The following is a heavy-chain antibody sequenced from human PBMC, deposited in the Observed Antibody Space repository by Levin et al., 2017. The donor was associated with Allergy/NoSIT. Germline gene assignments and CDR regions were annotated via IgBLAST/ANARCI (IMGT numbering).Heavy chain of an antibody. D-gene: IGHD2-2*01. CDR2: IRTGGTTI. V-gene: IGHV3-48*02. CDR1: GFSFSAYS. Sequence: GESLKISCAASGFSFSAYSMNWVRQAPGKGLEWLSYIRTGGTTIYYADSVKGRFTISRDNAKNSLYLQMNSLRDEDTAVYYCARVPGDYAMDVWGQGTTVTVSS. CDR3: ARVPGDYAMDV. J-gene: IGHJ6*02.